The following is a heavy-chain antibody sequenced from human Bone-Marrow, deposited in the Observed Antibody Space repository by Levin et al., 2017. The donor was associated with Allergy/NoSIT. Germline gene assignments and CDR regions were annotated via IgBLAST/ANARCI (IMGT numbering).Heavy chain of an antibody. J-gene: IGHJ5*02. Sequence: SETLSLTCTVSGGSISSGGYYWSWIRQHPGKGLEWIGYIYYSGSTYYNPSLKSRVTISVDTSKNQFSLKLSSVTAADTAVYYCARDRGAGRDYGRFDPWGQGTLVTVSS. V-gene: IGHV4-31*03. CDR3: ARDRGAGRDYGRFDP. CDR2: IYYSGST. D-gene: IGHD4-17*01. CDR1: GGSISSGGYY.